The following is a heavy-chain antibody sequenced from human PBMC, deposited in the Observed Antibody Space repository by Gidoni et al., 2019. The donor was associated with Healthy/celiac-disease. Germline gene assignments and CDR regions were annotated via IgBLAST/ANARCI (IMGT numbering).Heavy chain of an antibody. Sequence: QVQLVQSGAEVKKPGASVKVYCKASGYTFTSYGTSWVRPAPGQGLEWMGWISAYNGNTNYAQKLQGRVTMTTDTSTSTAYMELRSLRSDDTAVYYCARDKRYYYDSSGYPYWGQGTLVTVSS. V-gene: IGHV1-18*04. CDR2: ISAYNGNT. CDR3: ARDKRYYYDSSGYPY. CDR1: GYTFTSYG. J-gene: IGHJ4*02. D-gene: IGHD3-22*01.